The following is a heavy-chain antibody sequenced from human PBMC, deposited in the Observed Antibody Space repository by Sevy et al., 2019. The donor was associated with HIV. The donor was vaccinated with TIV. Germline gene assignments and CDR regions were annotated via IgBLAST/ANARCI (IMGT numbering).Heavy chain of an antibody. V-gene: IGHV3-30*18. CDR1: GLSVTNNG. CDR2: ISYDGINK. Sequence: GGSLRLSCEVSGLSVTNNGMHWVRQAPGKGLEWVAVISYDGINKYYGDSVKGRFIISRARSKNTLYLQMNILRIEDTAVYYCAKDYTGFYGMDVWGQGTTVTVSS. J-gene: IGHJ6*02. CDR3: AKDYTGFYGMDV. D-gene: IGHD5-12*01.